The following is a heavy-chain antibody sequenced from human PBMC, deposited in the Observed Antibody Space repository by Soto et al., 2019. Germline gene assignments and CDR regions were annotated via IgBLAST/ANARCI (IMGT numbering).Heavy chain of an antibody. V-gene: IGHV4-59*01. Sequence: ETLSLTSTISGGSISVYYWSWIRQPPGQGLEWIGYIYASGSPYYNPSLKSRVTISADTSKNQISLKLTSPTAADTAVYYSVRRVGSSPTLHWGPRTL. CDR1: GGSISVYY. J-gene: IGHJ4*02. CDR2: IYASGSP. CDR3: VRRVGSSPTLH. D-gene: IGHD1-1*01.